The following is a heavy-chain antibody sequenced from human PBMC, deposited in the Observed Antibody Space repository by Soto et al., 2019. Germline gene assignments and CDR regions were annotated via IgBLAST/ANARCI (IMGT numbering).Heavy chain of an antibody. Sequence: GASVKGSCKASGYTLTAFHMRWVRQAHGLGLEWMGIINPSLGHSNTAQRFQGRVTMTWDTSTGTFYMELSSLRSDDTAVYYCARAPYNSSSFFFDYWGQGTPVTVSS. D-gene: IGHD3-22*01. V-gene: IGHV1-46*01. J-gene: IGHJ4*02. CDR1: GYTLTAFH. CDR3: ARAPYNSSSFFFDY. CDR2: INPSLGHS.